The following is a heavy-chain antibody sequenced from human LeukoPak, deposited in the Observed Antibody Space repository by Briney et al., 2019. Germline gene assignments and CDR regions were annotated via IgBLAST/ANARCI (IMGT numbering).Heavy chain of an antibody. Sequence: PSETLSLTCTVSGGSITNFYGVWIRQSPGKGLELIGYIYYSGTTNYSPSLKSRVSISVDTSKKQFSLKLSSVTAADTAVYYCARSPGGGFDIWGQGTMVTVSS. CDR2: IYYSGTT. CDR3: ARSPGGGFDI. V-gene: IGHV4-59*01. CDR1: GGSITNFY. D-gene: IGHD2-15*01. J-gene: IGHJ3*02.